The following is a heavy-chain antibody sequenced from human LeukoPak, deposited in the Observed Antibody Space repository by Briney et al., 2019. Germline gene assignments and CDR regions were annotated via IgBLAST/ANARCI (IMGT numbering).Heavy chain of an antibody. Sequence: ASVKVSCKASGYTFPSYFMHWVRQAPGQGLEWMGIINPTGGSTTYAQKFQGRVTMTRDTSTSTVYMELSSLRSDDTALYYCAKGKYSSGWYKDYFDYWGQGTLVTVSS. J-gene: IGHJ4*02. D-gene: IGHD6-19*01. CDR1: GYTFPSYF. CDR3: AKGKYSSGWYKDYFDY. CDR2: INPTGGST. V-gene: IGHV1-46*01.